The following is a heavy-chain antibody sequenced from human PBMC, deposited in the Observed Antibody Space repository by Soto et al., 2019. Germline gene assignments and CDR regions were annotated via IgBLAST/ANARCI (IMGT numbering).Heavy chain of an antibody. V-gene: IGHV4-59*08. CDR1: GGSISSYY. J-gene: IGHJ4*02. CDR2: IYYSGST. CDR3: ARHQPPRD. Sequence: PSETLSLTCTVSGGSISSYYWSWIRQPPGKGLEWIGYIYYSGSTNYNPSLKSRVTISVDTSKNQFSLKLSSVTAADTAVYYCARHQPPRDWGQGTLVTVSS.